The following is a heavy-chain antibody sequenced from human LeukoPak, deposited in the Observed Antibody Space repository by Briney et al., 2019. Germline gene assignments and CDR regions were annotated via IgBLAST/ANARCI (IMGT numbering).Heavy chain of an antibody. CDR3: VTGGPWGIPVPGGAPLDY. D-gene: IGHD6-19*01. CDR2: FDPEDGRS. Sequence: GASVNVYCKVSGYTLTVLSMHWVLQAPGKRLECIGGFDPEDGRSMYAMKFQDRITVTENTSTDTAYMELSSPRAEDTAVYYCVTGGPWGIPVPGGAPLDYCGQGTLVTVSS. J-gene: IGHJ4*02. CDR1: GYTLTVLS. V-gene: IGHV1-24*01.